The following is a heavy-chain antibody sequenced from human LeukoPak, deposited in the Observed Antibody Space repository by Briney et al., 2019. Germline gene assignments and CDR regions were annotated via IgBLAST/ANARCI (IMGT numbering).Heavy chain of an antibody. D-gene: IGHD5-18*01. V-gene: IGHV4-4*02. CDR3: ARDHDSDLDY. CDR2: IYHSGST. CDR1: EFTFSHFW. J-gene: IGHJ4*02. Sequence: SGGSLRLSCAASEFTFSHFWMSWVRQPPGKGLEWIGEIYHSGSTNYNPSLKSRVTISVDKSKNQFSLKLSSVTAADTAVYYCARDHDSDLDYWGQGTLVTVSS.